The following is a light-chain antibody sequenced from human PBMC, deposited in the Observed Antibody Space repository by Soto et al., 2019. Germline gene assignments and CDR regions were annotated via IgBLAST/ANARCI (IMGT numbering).Light chain of an antibody. Sequence: DIQLTQSPSSLSASVGDRVTITCQANQEIRNYLSWYQQKPGQAPKVLIFDASNLEAGVPSRFSGNGSGTHFTFIIIGLQPEDVATYYSQQCHNNPLTFGGGTQVEI. CDR2: DAS. V-gene: IGKV1-33*01. J-gene: IGKJ4*01. CDR1: QEIRNY. CDR3: QQCHNNPLT.